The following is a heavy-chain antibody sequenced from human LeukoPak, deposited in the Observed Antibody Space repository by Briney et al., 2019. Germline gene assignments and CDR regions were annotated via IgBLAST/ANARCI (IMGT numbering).Heavy chain of an antibody. CDR1: GFTFSSYS. V-gene: IGHV3-21*01. Sequence: PGGSLRLSCAASGFTFSSYSVNWVRQAPGKGLEWVSSISSSSSYIYYADSVKGRFTISRDNAKNSLYLQMNSLRAEDTAVYYCARNLRQGYNLGFDYGGQGTLVTVSS. CDR2: ISSSSSYI. D-gene: IGHD5-24*01. CDR3: ARNLRQGYNLGFDY. J-gene: IGHJ4*02.